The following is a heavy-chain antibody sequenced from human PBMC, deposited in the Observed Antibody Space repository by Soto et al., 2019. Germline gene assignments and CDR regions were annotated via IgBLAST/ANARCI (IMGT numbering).Heavy chain of an antibody. Sequence: EVQLVESGGGLVKPGGSLSLSCAASGFTFSSYSMNWFHQAPGKGLEWVSSISSSGSYIYYADSVKFRFTISRDNAKNSLYLQMSSLRAEDTAVYYCARESASGYSSGWDVPPDHWGKGTLVTVSS. CDR3: ARESASGYSSGWDVPPDH. D-gene: IGHD6-19*01. V-gene: IGHV3-21*01. CDR2: ISSSGSYI. CDR1: GFTFSSYS. J-gene: IGHJ5*02.